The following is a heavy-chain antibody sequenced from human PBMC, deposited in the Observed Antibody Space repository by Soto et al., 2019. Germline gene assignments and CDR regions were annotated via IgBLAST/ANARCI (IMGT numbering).Heavy chain of an antibody. Sequence: GGSLRLSCAASGFTFSSYAMSWVRQAPGKGLEWVSAISGSGGSTYYADSVKGRFTISRDNSKNTLYLQMNSLRAEDTAVYYCAKLWGSTTVVDYYYYGMDVWGQGTTVTVSS. V-gene: IGHV3-23*01. CDR2: ISGSGGST. D-gene: IGHD4-17*01. CDR3: AKLWGSTTVVDYYYYGMDV. J-gene: IGHJ6*02. CDR1: GFTFSSYA.